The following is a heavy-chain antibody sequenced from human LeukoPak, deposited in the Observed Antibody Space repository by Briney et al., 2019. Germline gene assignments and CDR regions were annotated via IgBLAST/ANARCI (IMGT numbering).Heavy chain of an antibody. CDR2: IKQEGREK. CDR3: SRQTRRDGYNYDY. Sequence: GGSLRLSCAASGFTFSSYWMSWVRQAPGKGLEWGANIKQEGREKYYVDSVEGRFPISRDNAKNSLYLQMNSVTAEHTAVCICSRQTRRDGYNYDYWGQGTLVTVSS. J-gene: IGHJ4*02. D-gene: IGHD5-24*01. CDR1: GFTFSSYW. V-gene: IGHV3-7*01.